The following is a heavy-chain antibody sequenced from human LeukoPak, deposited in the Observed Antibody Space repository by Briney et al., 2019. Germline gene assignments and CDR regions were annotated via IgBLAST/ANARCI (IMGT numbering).Heavy chain of an antibody. CDR2: IIPILGIA. J-gene: IGHJ4*02. V-gene: IGHV1-69*04. CDR1: GGTFSSYA. Sequence: SVKVSCKASGGTFSSYAISWVRQAPGQGLGWMGRIIPILGIANYAQKFQGRVTITADKSTSTAYMELSSLRSEDTAVYYCASLREGGYDILTGWGQGTLVTVSS. CDR3: ASLREGGYDILTG. D-gene: IGHD3-9*01.